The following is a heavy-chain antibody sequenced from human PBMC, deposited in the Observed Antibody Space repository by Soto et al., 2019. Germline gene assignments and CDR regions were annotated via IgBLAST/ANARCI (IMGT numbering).Heavy chain of an antibody. J-gene: IGHJ3*02. CDR3: TWLRIKDYYDGSGYSQGNAFDI. CDR1: GFTFSGSA. Sequence: GGYLRLSCAAYGFTFSGSAMHWVRQASGKGLEWVGRIRSKANSYATAYAASVKGRFTISRDDSKNTAYLQMNSLKTEDTAVYYCTWLRIKDYYDGSGYSQGNAFDIWGQGTMLTVSS. V-gene: IGHV3-73*01. CDR2: IRSKANSYAT. D-gene: IGHD3-22*01.